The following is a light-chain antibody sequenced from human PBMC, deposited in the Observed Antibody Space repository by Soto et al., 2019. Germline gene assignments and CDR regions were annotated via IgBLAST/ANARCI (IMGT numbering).Light chain of an antibody. Sequence: QSVLTQSPSASASLGASVKLTCTLSSGQSSYAIAWHQQQPEKGPRYLMKLNSDGSHSKGDGIPDRFSGSSSGAERYLTISSLQSEDEADYYCQTWGTGIQVVFGGGTKLTVL. V-gene: IGLV4-69*01. CDR1: SGQSSYA. CDR3: QTWGTGIQVV. J-gene: IGLJ2*01. CDR2: LNSDGSH.